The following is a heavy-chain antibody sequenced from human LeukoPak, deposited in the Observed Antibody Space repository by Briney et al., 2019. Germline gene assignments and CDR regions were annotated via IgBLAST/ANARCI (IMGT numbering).Heavy chain of an antibody. CDR1: GGSISSGDYY. V-gene: IGHV4-30-4*01. CDR2: IYYSGST. D-gene: IGHD3-9*01. CDR3: ARDIYDILTGSIYGMDV. Sequence: SQTLSLTCTVSGGSISSGDYYRSWIRQPPGKGLEWIGYIYYSGSTYYNPSLKSRVTISVDTSKNQFSLKLSSVTAADTAVYYCARDIYDILTGSIYGMDVWGKGTTVTVSS. J-gene: IGHJ6*04.